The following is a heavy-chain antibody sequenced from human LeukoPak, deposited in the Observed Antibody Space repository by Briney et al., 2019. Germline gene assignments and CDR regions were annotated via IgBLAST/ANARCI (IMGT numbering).Heavy chain of an antibody. CDR2: IKGNGDTT. Sequence: PGGSLRLSCAASGXTFHNYAMHWVRQAPGKGLEWVSLIKGNGDTTYNADSGKGRFTISGDNSKNSLYLQINSLRTEDTALYYCAKDIGSGWSFDYWGQGTLVTVSS. V-gene: IGHV3-43*02. J-gene: IGHJ4*02. D-gene: IGHD6-19*01. CDR3: AKDIGSGWSFDY. CDR1: GXTFHNYA.